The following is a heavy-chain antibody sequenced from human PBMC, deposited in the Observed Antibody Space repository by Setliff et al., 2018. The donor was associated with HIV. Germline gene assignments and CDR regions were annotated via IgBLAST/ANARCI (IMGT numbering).Heavy chain of an antibody. D-gene: IGHD2-8*01. CDR1: GYMFIAYG. CDR2: IGPYNGRT. Sequence: ASVKVSCKTSGYMFIAYGRSWVRRPAGQGLEWMGGIGPYNGRTEYAQEFQGRVSLTIETSANTAYMEVRSLRSDDPAGYYCARDDVCYNYAEAFDVWGQGTMVTVSS. V-gene: IGHV1-18*01. CDR3: ARDDVCYNYAEAFDV. J-gene: IGHJ3*01.